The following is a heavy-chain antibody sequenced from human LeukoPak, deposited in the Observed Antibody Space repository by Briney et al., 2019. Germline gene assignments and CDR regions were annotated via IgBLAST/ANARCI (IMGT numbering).Heavy chain of an antibody. D-gene: IGHD6-13*01. V-gene: IGHV4-34*01. CDR3: ARGQGVSSGYRY. Sequence: SETLSLTCAVYGGSFSGYYWSWIRQPPGKGLEWIGEINHSGSTNYNPSLKSRVTISVDTSKNQFPLKLSSVTAADTAVYYCARGQGVSSGYRYWGQGTLVTVSS. J-gene: IGHJ4*02. CDR2: INHSGST. CDR1: GGSFSGYY.